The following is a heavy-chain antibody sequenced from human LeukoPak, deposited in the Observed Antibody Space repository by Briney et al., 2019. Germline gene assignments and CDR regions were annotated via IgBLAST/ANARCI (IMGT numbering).Heavy chain of an antibody. V-gene: IGHV3-23*01. Sequence: GGSLRLSCAASGFTFNNYAMSWVRQAPGKGLELVSGISGSAYSTYNADSVKGRFTISRDNSKNTLYLQMNSLRAEDTAVYYCAKGALDYDFWSGYFDWGQGTLVTVSS. D-gene: IGHD3-3*01. CDR2: ISGSAYST. CDR1: GFTFNNYA. J-gene: IGHJ4*02. CDR3: AKGALDYDFWSGYFD.